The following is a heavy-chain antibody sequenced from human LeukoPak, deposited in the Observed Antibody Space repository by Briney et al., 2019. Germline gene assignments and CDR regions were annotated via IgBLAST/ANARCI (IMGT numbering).Heavy chain of an antibody. V-gene: IGHV4-59*01. J-gene: IGHJ4*02. CDR2: IYYSGST. CDR1: GGSISSYY. CDR3: AAAGYSSSFDY. D-gene: IGHD6-13*01. Sequence: PPETLSLTCTVSGGSISSYYWSWIRQPPGKGLEWIGYIYYSGSTNYNPSLKSRVTISVDTSKNQFSLKLSSVTAADTAVYYCAAAGYSSSFDYWGQGTLVTVSS.